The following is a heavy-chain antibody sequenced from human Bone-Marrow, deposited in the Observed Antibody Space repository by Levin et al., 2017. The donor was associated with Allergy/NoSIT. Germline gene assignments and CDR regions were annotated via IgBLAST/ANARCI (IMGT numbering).Heavy chain of an antibody. CDR2: ISYDGANK. V-gene: IGHV3-30-3*01. CDR3: ARPATFISVFED. J-gene: IGHJ4*02. CDR1: GFTFSDYA. Sequence: PGGSLRLSCAASGFTFSDYALHWVRQAPGKGLEWVAYISYDGANKYYADSVKGRFSLSRDNSGNTLSLQMNSLRVDDTALYYCARPATFISVFEDWGQGTLVTVSS. D-gene: IGHD3-10*01.